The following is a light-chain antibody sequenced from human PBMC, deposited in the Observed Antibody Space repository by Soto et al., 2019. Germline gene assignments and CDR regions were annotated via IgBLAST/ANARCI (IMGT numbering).Light chain of an antibody. J-gene: IGKJ1*01. CDR2: AAS. CDR3: QQYHSYWT. V-gene: IGKV1-5*01. Sequence: DIQMTQSPSTLSASVGDRVTITCRASQTISSWLAWYQQKPGKAPNLLIYAASNLDSGVPSRFSGSGSGTEFTLTISRLQPDDFATYFCQQYHSYWTFGQGTKV. CDR1: QTISSW.